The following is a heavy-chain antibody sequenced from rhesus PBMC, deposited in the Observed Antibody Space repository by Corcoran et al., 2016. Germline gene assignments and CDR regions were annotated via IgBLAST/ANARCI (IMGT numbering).Heavy chain of an antibody. CDR2: IGGSSGTT. CDR3: VRGDYNIWTGYYVFDY. Sequence: QVQLQEPGPGLVKPSETLTLTGAVSGYSISSGYGWSWIRPPPGQGLGWIGYIGGSSGTTNYNPSLTSRVTISKDTSKNQFSLKLISLTAADTAVYYCVRGDYNIWTGYYVFDYWGQGVLVTVSS. CDR1: GYSISSGYG. J-gene: IGHJ4*01. D-gene: IGHD3-3*01. V-gene: IGHV4-127*01.